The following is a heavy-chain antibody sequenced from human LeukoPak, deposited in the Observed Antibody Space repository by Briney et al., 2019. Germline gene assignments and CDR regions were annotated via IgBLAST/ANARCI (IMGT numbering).Heavy chain of an antibody. CDR2: IYYSGDT. Sequence: SETLSLTCTVSGGSISSSSYYWGWIRQPPGKGLEWIGSIYYSGDTYHNPSLKSRVTTSVDTSKGQFSLKLRSVTAADTAVYYCARHFEYASGWFIHDYWGQGTLVTVSS. V-gene: IGHV4-39*01. J-gene: IGHJ4*02. CDR1: GGSISSSSYY. D-gene: IGHD6-19*01. CDR3: ARHFEYASGWFIHDY.